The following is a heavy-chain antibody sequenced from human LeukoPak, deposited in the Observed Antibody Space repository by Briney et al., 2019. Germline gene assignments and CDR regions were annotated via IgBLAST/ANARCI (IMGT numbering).Heavy chain of an antibody. CDR3: ARGDHEGYYFDY. CDR1: GGSISSGGYY. CDR2: IYHSGST. Sequence: PSQTLSLTCTVSGGSISSGGYYWSWIRQPPGKGLEWIGYIYHSGSTYYNPSLKSRVTISVDRSKNQFSLKLSSVTAADTAVYYCARGDHEGYYFDYWGQGALVTVSS. D-gene: IGHD1-14*01. V-gene: IGHV4-30-2*01. J-gene: IGHJ4*02.